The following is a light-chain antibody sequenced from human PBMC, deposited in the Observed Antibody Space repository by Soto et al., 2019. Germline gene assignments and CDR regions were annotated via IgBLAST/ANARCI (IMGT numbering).Light chain of an antibody. J-gene: IGKJ1*01. Sequence: DIQMTQSPSTLSASVGDRVTITCRASQSISNWLAWYQQKPGKAPKLLIYKASSLESGVPSRFSGSGSGTEFTLTITSLQPDNFATYYCHQYNSSFGQGTKAEIK. CDR3: HQYNSS. CDR1: QSISNW. CDR2: KAS. V-gene: IGKV1-5*03.